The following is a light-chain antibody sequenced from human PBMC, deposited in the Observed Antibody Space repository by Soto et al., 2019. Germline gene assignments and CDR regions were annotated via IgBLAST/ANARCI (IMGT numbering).Light chain of an antibody. CDR3: QQYNSYPA. CDR2: KAS. V-gene: IGKV1-5*03. Sequence: DIQMTQSPSTLSASVGDRVTITCRASQSISSWLAWYQQKPGKAPKLLFYKASNLESGVPSRFSGSGSGTEFTLTISSLQPDDFATYYCQQYNSYPAFGQGTKVEIK. CDR1: QSISSW. J-gene: IGKJ1*01.